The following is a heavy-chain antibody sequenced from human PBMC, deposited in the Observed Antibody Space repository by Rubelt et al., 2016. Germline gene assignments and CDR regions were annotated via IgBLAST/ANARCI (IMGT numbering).Heavy chain of an antibody. CDR1: GYTFTGYY. V-gene: IGHV1-18*04. Sequence: QVQLVQSGAEVKKPGASVKVSCKASGYTFTGYYMHWVRQAPGQGLEWMGWISAYNGNTNYAQKVQGRVTMTTDTATSTAYMELRSLRSDDTAVYYCARDVGGNSVLYYFDYWGQGTLVTVSS. CDR3: ARDVGGNSVLYYFDY. J-gene: IGHJ4*02. D-gene: IGHD4-23*01. CDR2: ISAYNGNT.